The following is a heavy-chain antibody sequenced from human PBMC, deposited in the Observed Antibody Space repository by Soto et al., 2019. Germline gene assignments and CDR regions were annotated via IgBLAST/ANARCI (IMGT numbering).Heavy chain of an antibody. D-gene: IGHD3-16*01. J-gene: IGHJ4*02. CDR3: ARQPRGPGYGERGLYFDY. V-gene: IGHV4-34*01. CDR1: GGSFSGYY. CDR2: INHSGGT. Sequence: PSETLSLTCAVYGGSFSGYYWSWIRQPPGKGLEWIGEINHSGGTNYNPSLKSRVTISVDTSKNQFSLNLISVTAADTAVYFCARQPRGPGYGERGLYFDYWGQGTLVTVSS.